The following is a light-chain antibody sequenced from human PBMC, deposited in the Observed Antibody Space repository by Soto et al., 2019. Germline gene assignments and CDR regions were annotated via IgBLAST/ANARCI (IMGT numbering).Light chain of an antibody. CDR1: KLGDKF. Sequence: SYELTQPPSVSVSPGQTASITCSGDKLGDKFAYWYRQKPGQSPVVVIYQDTKRPSGIPERFSGSNSGNTATLTISGTQALDEADYYCQAWDSRTVVFGAGTKVTVL. CDR2: QDT. CDR3: QAWDSRTVV. V-gene: IGLV3-1*01. J-gene: IGLJ2*01.